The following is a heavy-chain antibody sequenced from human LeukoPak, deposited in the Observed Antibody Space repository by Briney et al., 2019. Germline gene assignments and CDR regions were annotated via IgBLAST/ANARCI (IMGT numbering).Heavy chain of an antibody. CDR3: ARGSYVWGSYRPEATFDFDY. Sequence: ASVKVSCTASGYTFTSYGISWVRQAPGQGLEWMGWISAYNGNTNYAQKLQGRVTMTTDTSTSTAYMELRSLRSDDTAVYYCARGSYVWGSYRPEATFDFDYWGQGTLVTVSS. CDR2: ISAYNGNT. V-gene: IGHV1-18*01. CDR1: GYTFTSYG. J-gene: IGHJ4*02. D-gene: IGHD3-16*02.